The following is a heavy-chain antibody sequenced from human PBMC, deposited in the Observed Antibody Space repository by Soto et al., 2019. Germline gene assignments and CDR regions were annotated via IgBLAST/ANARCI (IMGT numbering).Heavy chain of an antibody. CDR3: ASTSTYFWSGYPDY. CDR1: GGSISSYY. CDR2: IYYSGST. V-gene: IGHV4-59*01. Sequence: SETLSLTCTVSGGSISSYYWSWIRQPPGKGLEWIGYIYYSGSTNYNPSLKSRVTISVDTSKNQFSLKLSSVTAADTAVYYCASTSTYFWSGYPDYRGQGTLVTVSS. J-gene: IGHJ4*02. D-gene: IGHD3-3*01.